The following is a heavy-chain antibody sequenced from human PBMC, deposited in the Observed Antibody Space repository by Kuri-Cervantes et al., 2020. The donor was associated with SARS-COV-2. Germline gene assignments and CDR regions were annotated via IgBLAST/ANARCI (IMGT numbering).Heavy chain of an antibody. CDR3: ARSMEYSSSSAHFDY. CDR1: GGSISSSNW. J-gene: IGHJ4*02. Sequence: SETLSLTCAVSGGSISSSNWWNWVRQPPGKGLEWIGEIYHSGSTNYNPSLKSRVTISVDKSKNQFSLKLSSVTAADTAVYYCARSMEYSSSSAHFDYWGQGTLVTVSS. D-gene: IGHD6-6*01. CDR2: IYHSGST. V-gene: IGHV4-4*02.